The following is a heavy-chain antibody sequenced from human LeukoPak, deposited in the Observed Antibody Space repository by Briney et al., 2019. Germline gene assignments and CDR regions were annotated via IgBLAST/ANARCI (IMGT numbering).Heavy chain of an antibody. CDR1: GFTVSSNY. V-gene: IGHV3-66*01. D-gene: IGHD3-22*01. J-gene: IGHJ5*02. CDR2: IYSGGST. CDR3: AREGYYDSSGYYH. Sequence: PGGSLRLSCAASGFTVSSNYMSWVRQAPGKGLEWVSVIYSGGSTYYADSVKGRFTISRDNSKNTLYLQMNSLRAEDTAVYYCAREGYYDSSGYYHWGQGTLVTVSS.